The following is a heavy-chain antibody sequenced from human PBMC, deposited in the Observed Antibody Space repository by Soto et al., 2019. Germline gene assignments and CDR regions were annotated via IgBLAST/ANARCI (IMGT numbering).Heavy chain of an antibody. D-gene: IGHD2-8*01. Sequence: VASVKVSCKASGYTFSDYAITWVRQAPGQGLEWMGWISAYNGNTKYAQKFQGRVTMTTDTSTNTAHMELRSLGSDDTAVYHCARAGPSSTVYALILHWFDPWGQ. CDR1: GYTFSDYA. CDR3: ARAGPSSTVYALILHWFDP. CDR2: ISAYNGNT. V-gene: IGHV1-18*04. J-gene: IGHJ5*02.